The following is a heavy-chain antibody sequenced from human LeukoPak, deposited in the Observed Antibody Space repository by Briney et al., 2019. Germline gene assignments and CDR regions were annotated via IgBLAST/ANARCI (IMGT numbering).Heavy chain of an antibody. CDR1: GFTFSSYW. CDR3: ARDRGSGWHTFDY. D-gene: IGHD6-19*01. Sequence: GGSLRLSCAASGFTFSSYWMHWVRQAPGKGPVCVSHINSDGSSTTYADSVKGRFTISRDNAKNSLYLQMNSLRAEDTAVYYCARDRGSGWHTFDYWGQGTLVTVSS. V-gene: IGHV3-74*01. J-gene: IGHJ4*02. CDR2: INSDGSST.